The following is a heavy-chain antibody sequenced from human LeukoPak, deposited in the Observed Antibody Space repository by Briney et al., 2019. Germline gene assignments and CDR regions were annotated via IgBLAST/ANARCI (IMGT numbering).Heavy chain of an antibody. Sequence: PSETLSLTCSVSGGSINNNYWNWIRQPPGKGLEWIGNIYYTGTTNYNPYFKSRLTISVDTSKNLFSLKLSSVTAADTAVYYCARLSCSGSYCYYFDYWGQGTLVTVSS. CDR3: ARLSCSGSYCYYFDY. V-gene: IGHV4-59*12. CDR2: IYYTGTT. CDR1: GGSINNNY. J-gene: IGHJ4*02. D-gene: IGHD1-26*01.